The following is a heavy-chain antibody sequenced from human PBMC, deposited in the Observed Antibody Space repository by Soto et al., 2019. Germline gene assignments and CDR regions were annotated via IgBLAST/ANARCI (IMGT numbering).Heavy chain of an antibody. CDR3: ARDNLPGYYGMAV. Sequence: GSLRLSCASSGLTVSSNYISWVRQAPGKELEWVSVIYSGGSTYYADSVKGRFTISRDNSKNTLYLQMNSLRAEDTAVYYCARDNLPGYYGMAVWVQGTTVTVSS. D-gene: IGHD3-10*01. J-gene: IGHJ6*02. CDR2: IYSGGST. CDR1: GLTVSSNY. V-gene: IGHV3-66*01.